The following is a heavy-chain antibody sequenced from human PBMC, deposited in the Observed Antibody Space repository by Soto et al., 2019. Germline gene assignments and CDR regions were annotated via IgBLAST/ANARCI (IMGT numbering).Heavy chain of an antibody. Sequence: GGSLRLSCAASGFTFSSYSMNWVRQAPGKGLEWVSYISSSSGTIYYADSVKGRFTISRDNAKNSLYLQMNSLRAEDTAVYYCARDINWSGGWFDPWGQGTLVTVSS. V-gene: IGHV3-48*01. CDR1: GFTFSSYS. D-gene: IGHD3-3*01. CDR3: ARDINWSGGWFDP. J-gene: IGHJ5*02. CDR2: ISSSSGTI.